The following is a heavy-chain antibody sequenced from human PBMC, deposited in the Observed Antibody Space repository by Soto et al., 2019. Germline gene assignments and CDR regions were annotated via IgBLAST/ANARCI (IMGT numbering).Heavy chain of an antibody. CDR2: ILSSDEK. D-gene: IGHD3-22*01. CDR1: GFSLRNARMG. J-gene: IGHJ6*03. V-gene: IGHV2-26*01. CDR3: ARMLAVNYYYYYVDV. Sequence: QVTLKESGPVLVKPTETLTLTCTVSGFSLRNARMGVSWIRQPPGKPLEWLAHILSSDEKTYNTSLKGRLTLPQYTSKSQVVLTMTNMDPVDTATYFCARMLAVNYYYYYVDVWGEGTTVTVSS.